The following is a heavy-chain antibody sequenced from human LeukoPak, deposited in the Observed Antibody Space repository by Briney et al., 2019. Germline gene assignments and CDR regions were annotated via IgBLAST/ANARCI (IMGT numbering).Heavy chain of an antibody. CDR2: ISGSGGST. V-gene: IGHV3-23*01. J-gene: IGHJ4*02. CDR1: GFTFSSYA. D-gene: IGHD3-9*01. CDR3: AKASTTGYYSPLDY. Sequence: GGSLRLSCAASGFTFSSYAMSWVRQAPGKGLEWVSAISGSGGSTYYADSVKGRFTISRDNAKNSLFLQMNSLRAEDTALYNCAKASTTGYYSPLDYWGQGTLVTVSS.